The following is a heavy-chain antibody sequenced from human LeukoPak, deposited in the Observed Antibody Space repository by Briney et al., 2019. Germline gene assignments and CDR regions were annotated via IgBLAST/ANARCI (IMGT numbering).Heavy chain of an antibody. CDR3: ATAGNIVVVPAAQPFDY. J-gene: IGHJ4*02. CDR2: MNHSGST. D-gene: IGHD2-2*01. V-gene: IGHV4-34*01. CDR1: GGSFSSYY. Sequence: PSETLSLTCAVYGGSFSSYYWSWIRQPPGKGLEWIGEMNHSGSTYYNPSLKSRVTISVDTSKNQFSLKLSSVTAADTAVYYCATAGNIVVVPAAQPFDYWGQGTLVTVSS.